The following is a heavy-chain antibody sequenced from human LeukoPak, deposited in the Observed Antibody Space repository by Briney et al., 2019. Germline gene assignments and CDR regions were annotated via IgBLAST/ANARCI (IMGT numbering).Heavy chain of an antibody. J-gene: IGHJ4*02. V-gene: IGHV1-2*02. Sequence: ASVKVSCKASGYTFTAYYIHWVRQAPGQGLEWMGWINPNGGGTNYAQKFQGRVTVTRDTSISTAYMELSRLKSDDTAVYYCARDESLKFDHWGQGTLVTVSS. CDR3: ARDESLKFDH. CDR2: INPNGGGT. CDR1: GYTFTAYY.